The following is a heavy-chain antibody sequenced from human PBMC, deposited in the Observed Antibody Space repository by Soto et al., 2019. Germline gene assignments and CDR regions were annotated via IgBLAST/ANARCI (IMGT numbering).Heavy chain of an antibody. V-gene: IGHV4-30-4*01. Sequence: SETLSLTCTVSGVSIRSGDYYWSWIRQPPGKGLEWIGYIYYSGSTYYNPSLKSRVTISVDTSKNQFSLKLSSVTAADTAVYYCAIYCSGGSCWYDAFGIWGQGTMVTVSS. CDR2: IYYSGST. CDR1: GVSIRSGDYY. CDR3: AIYCSGGSCWYDAFGI. D-gene: IGHD2-15*01. J-gene: IGHJ3*02.